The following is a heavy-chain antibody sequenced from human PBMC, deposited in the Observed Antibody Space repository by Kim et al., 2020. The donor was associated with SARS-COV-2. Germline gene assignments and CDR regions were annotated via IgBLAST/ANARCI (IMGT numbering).Heavy chain of an antibody. Sequence: GESLKISCKGSGYTFSSHWIGWVRQMPGRGLEWMGTIYPGDSDTKYSPSFEGQVSISADKSISTAYLQWNSLKASDTAIYYCAKTLAAPGAWFDPWGQGTLVIVSS. V-gene: IGHV5-51*01. D-gene: IGHD6-19*01. J-gene: IGHJ5*02. CDR2: IYPGDSDT. CDR3: AKTLAAPGAWFDP. CDR1: GYTFSSHW.